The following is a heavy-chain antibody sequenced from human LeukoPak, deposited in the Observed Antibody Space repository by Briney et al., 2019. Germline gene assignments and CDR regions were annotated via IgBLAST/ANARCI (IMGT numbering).Heavy chain of an antibody. Sequence: GWSLRLSCVASGFNFNDFDINWVRQVPGKGLEWVSGINWNSVHIGYADSVKGRFTISRDNSKNTLYLEVISLTAEDTAVYYCAKDDAWLRFGEWSQGTLVTVSS. J-gene: IGHJ4*02. CDR3: AKDDAWLRFGE. V-gene: IGHV3-9*01. CDR2: INWNSVHI. D-gene: IGHD3-10*01. CDR1: GFNFNDFD.